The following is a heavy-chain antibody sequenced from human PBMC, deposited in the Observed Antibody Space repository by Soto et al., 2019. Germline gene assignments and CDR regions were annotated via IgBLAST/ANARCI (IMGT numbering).Heavy chain of an antibody. D-gene: IGHD2-21*01. V-gene: IGHV1-69*02. J-gene: IGHJ3*02. Sequence: QVQLVQSGAEVKKPGSSVKVSCKDSGGTFSTYSMFWVLQAPGQGLEWMGRIIPMLGVRNYAQRFQDRVTITADKSTATVHMALSSLRSEDTALYYCTIGSWSGEVFDIWGQGTIVTVSS. CDR2: IIPMLGVR. CDR1: GGTFSTYS. CDR3: TIGSWSGEVFDI.